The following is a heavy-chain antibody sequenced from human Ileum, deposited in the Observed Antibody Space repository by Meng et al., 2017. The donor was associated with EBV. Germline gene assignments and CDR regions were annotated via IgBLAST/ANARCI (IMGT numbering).Heavy chain of an antibody. D-gene: IGHD6-25*01. CDR3: AKFCIPAVGACNWIGP. J-gene: IGHJ5*02. CDR1: GGSIRHPIYY. CDR2: IYYSGST. Sequence: LMGSGPGRVTPSASFVRTSIVSGGSIRHPIYYWGWIRQPPGKGLEWIGPIYYSGSTYYNPSLKSRVSISVDTSKNHFSLKLTSVTAADTAIYYCAKFCIPAVGACNWIGPWGQGTLVTVFS. V-gene: IGHV4-39*02.